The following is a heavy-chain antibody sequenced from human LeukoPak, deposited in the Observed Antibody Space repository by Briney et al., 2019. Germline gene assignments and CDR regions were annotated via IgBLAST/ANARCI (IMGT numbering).Heavy chain of an antibody. Sequence: PSETLSLTCAVYGGSFSGYYWSWIRQPPGKGLEWIASIYHSGSTYHNPSLKSRVTISVDMSKNQFSLKLTSVTAADTAVYYCARRDFSGSYMSWGQGTLVTVSS. CDR3: ARRDFSGSYMS. D-gene: IGHD1-26*01. CDR1: GGSFSGYY. J-gene: IGHJ4*02. V-gene: IGHV4-34*01. CDR2: IYHSGST.